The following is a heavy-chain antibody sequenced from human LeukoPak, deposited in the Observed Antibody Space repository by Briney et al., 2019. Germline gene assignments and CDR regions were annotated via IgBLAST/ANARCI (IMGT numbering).Heavy chain of an antibody. J-gene: IGHJ4*02. D-gene: IGHD1-26*01. Sequence: GGSLRLSCAASGFTFSSYAMSWVRQAPGKGLDWVSTISGSGGSTYYADSVKGRFTISRDNSKNTLYLQMNSLRAEDTAVYYCAKDPTFPEVTRYSGSSSRFDYWGQGTLVTVSS. CDR3: AKDPTFPEVTRYSGSSSRFDY. V-gene: IGHV3-23*01. CDR1: GFTFSSYA. CDR2: ISGSGGST.